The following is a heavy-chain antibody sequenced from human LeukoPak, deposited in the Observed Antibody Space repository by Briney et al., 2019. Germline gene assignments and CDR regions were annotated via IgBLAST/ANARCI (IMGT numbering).Heavy chain of an antibody. Sequence: SETLSLTCTVSGGSVSNYYWNWIRQPAGKGLEWIGRIHTSGSTNYNPSPKSRLTVSVDTSKSQFSLKLTSVTAADTAVYYCARDQGSGWYEEWGQGTLVTVSS. CDR1: GGSVSNYY. CDR2: IHTSGST. V-gene: IGHV4-4*07. J-gene: IGHJ4*02. D-gene: IGHD6-19*01. CDR3: ARDQGSGWYEE.